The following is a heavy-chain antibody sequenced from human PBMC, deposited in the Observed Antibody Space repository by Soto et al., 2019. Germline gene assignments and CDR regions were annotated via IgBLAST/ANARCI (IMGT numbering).Heavy chain of an antibody. CDR3: ARDPGRSLLVADSSLPGTLKGYGMDV. J-gene: IGHJ6*02. D-gene: IGHD2-15*01. CDR2: ISYDGSNK. CDR1: GFTFSSYA. Sequence: QVQLVESGGGVVQPVRSLRLSCAASGFTFSSYAMHWVRQAPGKGLVWVAVISYDGSNKYYADSVKGRFTISRDNSKNTLYLQMNSLRAEDTAVYYCARDPGRSLLVADSSLPGTLKGYGMDVWGQGTTVTVSS. V-gene: IGHV3-30-3*01.